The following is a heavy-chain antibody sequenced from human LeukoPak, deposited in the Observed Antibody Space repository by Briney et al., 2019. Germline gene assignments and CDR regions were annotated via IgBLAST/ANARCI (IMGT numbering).Heavy chain of an antibody. CDR3: TGGTWDYGAPYYYGMDV. CDR2: IRSKSYGGTT. V-gene: IGHV3-49*04. CDR1: GFTFDDEA. J-gene: IGHJ6*02. D-gene: IGHD4-17*01. Sequence: PGGSLRLSCTASGFTFDDEAMSWVRQAPGKGLEWVGLIRSKSYGGTTEYAASVKGRFTISRDDSKSIAYLQMNSLKIEDTALYYCTGGTWDYGAPYYYGMDVWGQGTTVTVSS.